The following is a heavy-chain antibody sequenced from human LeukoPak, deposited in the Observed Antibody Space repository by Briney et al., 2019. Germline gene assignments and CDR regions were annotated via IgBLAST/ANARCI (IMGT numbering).Heavy chain of an antibody. V-gene: IGHV1-46*01. CDR3: ARGSCIGGSCYNLDY. J-gene: IGHJ4*02. CDR1: GYTFTGYY. CDR2: INPTGGST. Sequence: ASVRVSCKASGYTFTGYYMHWVRQAPGQGLEWMGIINPTGGSTNYAQKFQGRVTMTRDMSTSTVYMELSSLTSEDTAFYYCARGSCIGGSCYNLDYWGQGTLVTVSS. D-gene: IGHD2-15*01.